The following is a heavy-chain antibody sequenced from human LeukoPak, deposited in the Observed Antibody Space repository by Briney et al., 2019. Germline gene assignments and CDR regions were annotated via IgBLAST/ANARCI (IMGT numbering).Heavy chain of an antibody. J-gene: IGHJ4*02. CDR2: IIPIFGTA. CDR3: ASTGPTYYYDSSGYY. V-gene: IGHV1-69*13. Sequence: ASVKVSCKASGGTFSSYAISWVRQAPGQGLEWMGGIIPIFGTANYAQRFQGRVTITADESTSTAYMELSSLRSEDTAVYYCASTGPTYYYDSSGYYWGQGTLVTVSS. CDR1: GGTFSSYA. D-gene: IGHD3-22*01.